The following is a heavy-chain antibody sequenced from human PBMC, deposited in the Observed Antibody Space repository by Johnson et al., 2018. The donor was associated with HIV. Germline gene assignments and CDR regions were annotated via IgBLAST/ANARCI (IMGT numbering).Heavy chain of an antibody. CDR2: ISYDGSNK. D-gene: IGHD3-22*01. CDR1: GFTFSSYA. Sequence: QMQLVESGGGVVQPGRSLRLSCAASGFTFSSYAMHWVRQAPGKGLEWVAVISYDGSNKYYADSVKGRFTISRDNSKNTLYLQMNSLIAEDTALYYCAKGIPKGYESSGYQDAFDIWGQGTMVTVSS. CDR3: AKGIPKGYESSGYQDAFDI. V-gene: IGHV3-30*04. J-gene: IGHJ3*02.